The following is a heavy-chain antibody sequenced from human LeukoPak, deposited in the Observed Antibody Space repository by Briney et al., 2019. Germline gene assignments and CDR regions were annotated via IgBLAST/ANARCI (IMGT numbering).Heavy chain of an antibody. CDR2: ISAYNGNT. CDR3: ARSPGWGFDY. J-gene: IGHJ4*02. V-gene: IGHV1-18*04. Sequence: GASVKVSCKASGYTFTDYYVHWVRQAPGQGLEWMGWISAYNGNTNYAQKLQGRVTMTTDTSTSTAYMELRSLRSDDTAVYYCARSPGWGFDYWGQGTLVTVSS. CDR1: GYTFTDYY. D-gene: IGHD3-16*01.